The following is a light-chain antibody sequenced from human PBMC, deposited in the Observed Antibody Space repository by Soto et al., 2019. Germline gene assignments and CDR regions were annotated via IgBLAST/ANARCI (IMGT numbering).Light chain of an antibody. J-gene: IGKJ3*01. Sequence: DIPMTQSPSTLSASVGDRVTITCRASQSISSWLAWYQQKPGKAPKLLIYKASTLESGDPSRFSGSGSGTEFTLTISSLQPDDFATYYCQQSFTFGPGTKVDIK. V-gene: IGKV1-5*03. CDR1: QSISSW. CDR3: QQSFT. CDR2: KAS.